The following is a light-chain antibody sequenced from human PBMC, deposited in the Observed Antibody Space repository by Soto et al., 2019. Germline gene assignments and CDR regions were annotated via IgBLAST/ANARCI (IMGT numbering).Light chain of an antibody. CDR1: RSDVGGYNY. CDR3: SSYTTSSTLYVV. Sequence: QSALTQPASVSGSPGQSSTIPCTGTRSDVGGYNYVSWYQQHPGKAPKLMIYDVSNRPSGVSNRFSGSKSGNTASLTISGLQSEDEADYYCSSYTTSSTLYVVFGGGTKLTVL. J-gene: IGLJ2*01. CDR2: DVS. V-gene: IGLV2-14*01.